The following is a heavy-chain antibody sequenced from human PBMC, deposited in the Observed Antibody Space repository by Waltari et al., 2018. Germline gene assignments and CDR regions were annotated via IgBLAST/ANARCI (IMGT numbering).Heavy chain of an antibody. CDR2: IIPIFCTA. J-gene: IGHJ6*02. D-gene: IGHD6-19*01. Sequence: GQGLEWMGRIIPIFCTANYAQKFQGRVTITADESTSTAYMELSSLRSEDTAVYYCARDLAVAGYYYGMDVWGQGTTVTVSS. CDR3: ARDLAVAGYYYGMDV. V-gene: IGHV1-69*15.